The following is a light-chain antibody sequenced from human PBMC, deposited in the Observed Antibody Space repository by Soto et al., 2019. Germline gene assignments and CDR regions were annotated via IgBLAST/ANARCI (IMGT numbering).Light chain of an antibody. V-gene: IGKV1-39*01. Sequence: DIQMTQSPSSLSASVGDRVTITCRASQTIKNYLNWYRQRPGKAPEFLIYAASSLQSGVTSRFSGSRSGTDFTLTISRLHPEDFSADYCQQKFNTPWTFGQGTKGEFK. J-gene: IGKJ1*01. CDR2: AAS. CDR1: QTIKNY. CDR3: QQKFNTPWT.